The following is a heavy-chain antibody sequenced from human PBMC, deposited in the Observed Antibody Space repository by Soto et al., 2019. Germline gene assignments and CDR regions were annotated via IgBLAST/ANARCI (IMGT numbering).Heavy chain of an antibody. V-gene: IGHV1-69*01. CDR2: IIPIFGTA. D-gene: IGHD2-2*01. CDR1: GDTFSSYA. Sequence: QVQLVQSGAEVKKPGSSVKVSCKASGDTFSSYAISWVRQAPGQGLEWMGGIIPIFGTANYAQKFQGRVTITADESTSTGYMALSSLRSEDTAVYYCARGVVPAANEEYYFDYWGQGTLVTVSS. J-gene: IGHJ4*02. CDR3: ARGVVPAANEEYYFDY.